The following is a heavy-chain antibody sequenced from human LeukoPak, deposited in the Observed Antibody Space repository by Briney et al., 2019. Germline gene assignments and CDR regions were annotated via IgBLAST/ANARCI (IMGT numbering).Heavy chain of an antibody. J-gene: IGHJ4*02. V-gene: IGHV1-69*04. D-gene: IGHD4-23*01. Sequence: SVKVSCKSSGGTFSSYGLSWVRQAPGQGLEWMGRIIPVFGIPKYAQKFQGRVTITADKSTSTSFLELSSLRSEDTAVYYCARSEGNPGYFDYWGQGTLVTVSS. CDR2: IIPVFGIP. CDR3: ARSEGNPGYFDY. CDR1: GGTFSSYG.